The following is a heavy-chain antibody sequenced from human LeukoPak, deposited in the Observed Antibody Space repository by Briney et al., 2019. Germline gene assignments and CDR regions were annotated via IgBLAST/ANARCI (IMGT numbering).Heavy chain of an antibody. Sequence: SETLSLTCTVSGGSISSSSYYWGWIRQPPGKGLEWLGSIYYSGSTYYNPSLKSRATISVDTSKNQYSLKLSSVTAADTAVYYCARDTPYNKYYDFWSGPIGTGYDAFDIWGQGTMVTVSS. CDR2: IYYSGST. CDR1: GGSISSSSYY. J-gene: IGHJ3*02. D-gene: IGHD3-3*01. CDR3: ARDTPYNKYYDFWSGPIGTGYDAFDI. V-gene: IGHV4-39*07.